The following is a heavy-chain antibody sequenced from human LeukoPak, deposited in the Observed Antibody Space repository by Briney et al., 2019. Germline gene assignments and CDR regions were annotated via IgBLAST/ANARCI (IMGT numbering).Heavy chain of an antibody. J-gene: IGHJ4*02. V-gene: IGHV1-46*01. CDR1: GYTFTSYY. D-gene: IGHD5-18*01. CDR2: INPSGGST. CDR3: ARQWIQNYYFDY. Sequence: ASVKVSRKASGYTFTSYYMHWVRQAPGQGLEWMGIINPSGGSTSYAQKFQGRVTMTRDTSTSTVYMELSSLRSEDTAVYYCARQWIQNYYFDYWGQGTLVTVSS.